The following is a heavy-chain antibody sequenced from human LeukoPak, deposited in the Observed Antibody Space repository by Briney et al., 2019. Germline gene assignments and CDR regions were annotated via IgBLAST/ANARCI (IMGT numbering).Heavy chain of an antibody. CDR2: ISSSSSYI. J-gene: IGHJ5*02. CDR3: AKDGLRFLEWFDP. CDR1: GFTFSSYS. Sequence: NPGGSLRLSCAASGFTFSSYSMNWVRQAPGKGLEWVSSISSSSSYIYYADSVKGRFTISRDNAKNSLYLQMNSLRAEDTALYYCAKDGLRFLEWFDPWGQGTLVTVSS. D-gene: IGHD3-3*01. V-gene: IGHV3-21*04.